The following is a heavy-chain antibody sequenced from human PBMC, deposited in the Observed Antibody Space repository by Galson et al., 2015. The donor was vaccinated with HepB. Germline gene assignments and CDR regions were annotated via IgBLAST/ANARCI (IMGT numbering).Heavy chain of an antibody. D-gene: IGHD2-2*01. CDR1: GSTFSSYE. CDR3: ARGYIVVVPAAIPDAFDI. V-gene: IGHV3-48*03. CDR2: ISSSGSTI. Sequence: SLRLSCAASGSTFSSYEMNWVRQAPGKGLEWVSYISSSGSTIYYADSVKGRFTISRDNAKNSLYLQMNSLRAEDTAVYYCARGYIVVVPAAIPDAFDIWGQGTMVTVSS. J-gene: IGHJ3*02.